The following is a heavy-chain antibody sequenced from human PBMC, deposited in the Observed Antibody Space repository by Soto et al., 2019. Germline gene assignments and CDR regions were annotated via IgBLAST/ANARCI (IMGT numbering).Heavy chain of an antibody. D-gene: IGHD3-22*01. J-gene: IGHJ6*02. CDR3: ARDILPITMIVVVSTMDV. CDR1: GYTFTSYG. CDR2: ISAYNGNT. Sequence: QVQLVQSGAEVKKPGASVKVSCKASGYTFTSYGISSVRQAPGQGLEWMGWISAYNGNTNYAQKLQGRVTMTTDTSTSTAYMELRSLRSDDTAVYYCARDILPITMIVVVSTMDVWGQGTTVTVSS. V-gene: IGHV1-18*01.